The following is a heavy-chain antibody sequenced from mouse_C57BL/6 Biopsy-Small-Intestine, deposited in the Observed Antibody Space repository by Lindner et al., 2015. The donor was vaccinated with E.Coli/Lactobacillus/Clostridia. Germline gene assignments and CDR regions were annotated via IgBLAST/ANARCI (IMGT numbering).Heavy chain of an antibody. CDR2: IDSGSSTI. V-gene: IGHV5-17*01. Sequence: VQLQESGGGLVKPGGSLKLSCAASGFTFSDYGMHWVRQAPEKGLEWVAYIDSGSSTINYADTLKGRFTISRDNAKNTLFLQMTSLRSEDTAMYYCSRGTGRGLDYWGQGTTLTVSS. D-gene: IGHD4-1*01. CDR3: SRGTGRGLDY. CDR1: GFTFSDYG. J-gene: IGHJ2*01.